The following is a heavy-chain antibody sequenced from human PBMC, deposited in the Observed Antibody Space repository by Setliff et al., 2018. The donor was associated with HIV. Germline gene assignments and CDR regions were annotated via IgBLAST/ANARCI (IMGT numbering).Heavy chain of an antibody. V-gene: IGHV1-69*13. D-gene: IGHD3-22*01. Sequence: ASVKVSCKASGGTFSLYAINWVRQAPGQGLEWMGGIIPIFNTANYAQKFQGRVTITADGPTSTAYMELSSLRSDDTAVYYCAREIGDYYDSSGYYPPTDYYYGMDVWGQGTTVTVSS. CDR3: AREIGDYYDSSGYYPPTDYYYGMDV. CDR2: IIPIFNTA. CDR1: GGTFSLYA. J-gene: IGHJ6*02.